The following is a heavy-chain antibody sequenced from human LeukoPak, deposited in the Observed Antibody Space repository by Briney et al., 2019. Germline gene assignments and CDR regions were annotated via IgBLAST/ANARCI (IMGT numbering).Heavy chain of an antibody. V-gene: IGHV3-53*05. CDR2: IYSGGST. CDR1: GFTVSSNY. J-gene: IGHJ6*02. Sequence: GGSLRLSCAASGFTVSSNYMSWVRQAPGKGLEWVSVIYSGGSTYYADSVKGRFTISRDNSKNTLYLQMNSLRAEDTAVYYCARDLGAPDYYYGMDVWGQGTTVTVSS. CDR3: ARDLGAPDYYYGMDV. D-gene: IGHD1-26*01.